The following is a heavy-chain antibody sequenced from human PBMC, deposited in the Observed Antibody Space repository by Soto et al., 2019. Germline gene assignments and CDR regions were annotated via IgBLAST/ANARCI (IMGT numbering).Heavy chain of an antibody. D-gene: IGHD2-15*01. CDR2: INSDGSNT. Sequence: GGSLRLSCAASGFTFYNHWMHWVRQAPGKGLVWVSRINSDGSNTNYADSVRGRFTISRDNSKNTLYLQMNSLRAEDTAVYYCALKGYCSGGSCYIGDAFDIWGQGTMVTVSS. J-gene: IGHJ3*02. CDR1: GFTFYNHW. V-gene: IGHV3-74*01. CDR3: ALKGYCSGGSCYIGDAFDI.